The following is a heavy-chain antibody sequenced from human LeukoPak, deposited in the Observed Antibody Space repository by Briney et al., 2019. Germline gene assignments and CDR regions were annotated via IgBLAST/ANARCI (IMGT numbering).Heavy chain of an antibody. CDR2: ISGSGGST. D-gene: IGHD3-3*01. Sequence: GGSLRLSCAASGFTFSSYAMSWVRQAPGKGLEWVSAISGSGGSTYYADSVKGRFTISRDNAKNSLYLQMNSLRAEDTAVYYCARDRDDFWSAYYSDFDYWGQGTLVTVSS. CDR1: GFTFSSYA. V-gene: IGHV3-23*01. CDR3: ARDRDDFWSAYYSDFDY. J-gene: IGHJ4*02.